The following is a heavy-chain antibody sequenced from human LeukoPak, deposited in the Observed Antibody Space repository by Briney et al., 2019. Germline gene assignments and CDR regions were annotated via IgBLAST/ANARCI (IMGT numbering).Heavy chain of an antibody. CDR2: IIPTFGTA. J-gene: IGHJ4*02. CDR3: ARGLSPTYSSSRSVDY. Sequence: ASVKVSCKASGGTFSSYAISWVRQAPGQGLEWMGGIIPTFGTANYAQKFQGRVTITADESTSTVYMELSSLRSEDTAVYYCARGLSPTYSSSRSVDYWGQGTLVTVSS. D-gene: IGHD6-6*01. CDR1: GGTFSSYA. V-gene: IGHV1-69*13.